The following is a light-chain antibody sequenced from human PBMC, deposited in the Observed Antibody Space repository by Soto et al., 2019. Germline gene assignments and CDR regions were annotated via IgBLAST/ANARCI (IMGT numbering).Light chain of an antibody. J-gene: IGLJ2*01. Sequence: QSILTQHAFVSGSPGQSITISCTGTSSDVGSYNLVSWYQQHPGKAPKLMIYEGSKRPSGVSNRFSGSKSGNTASLTISGLQAEDEADYYCCSYAGSSTFEFGGGTKLTVL. V-gene: IGLV2-23*03. CDR1: SSDVGSYNL. CDR3: CSYAGSSTFE. CDR2: EGS.